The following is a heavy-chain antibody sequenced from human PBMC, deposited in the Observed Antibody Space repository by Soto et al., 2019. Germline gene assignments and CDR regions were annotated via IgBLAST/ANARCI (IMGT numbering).Heavy chain of an antibody. V-gene: IGHV3-21*01. J-gene: IGHJ6*03. CDR2: ISSSSSYI. Sequence: GGSLRLSCAASGFTFSSYSMNWVRQAPGKGLEWVSSISSSSSYIYYADSVKGRFTISRDNAKNSLYLQMNSLRAEDTAVYYCAGYYTLGNYYYYMDVWGKGTTVTVSS. D-gene: IGHD3-3*01. CDR3: AGYYTLGNYYYYMDV. CDR1: GFTFSSYS.